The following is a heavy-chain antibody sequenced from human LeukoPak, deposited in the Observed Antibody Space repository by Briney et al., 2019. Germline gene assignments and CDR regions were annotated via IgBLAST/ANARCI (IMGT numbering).Heavy chain of an antibody. CDR3: ARQAPRRWSYYFDY. CDR1: GGSISGYY. Sequence: SETLSLTCTVSGGSISGYYWSWIRQPPGKGLEWIGYIYYSGSTNYNPSLKSRVTISVDTSKNQFSLKLSSVTAADTAVYYCARQAPRRWSYYFDYWGQGTLVTVSS. CDR2: IYYSGST. V-gene: IGHV4-59*08. J-gene: IGHJ4*02. D-gene: IGHD4-23*01.